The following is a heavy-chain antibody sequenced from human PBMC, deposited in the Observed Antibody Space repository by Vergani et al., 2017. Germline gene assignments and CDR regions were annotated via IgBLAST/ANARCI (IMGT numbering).Heavy chain of an antibody. CDR1: GYTFTGYY. CDR2: INPNSGGT. V-gene: IGHV1-2*02. D-gene: IGHD6-13*01. CDR3: AREGTAAAGTRLIDY. Sequence: QVQLVQSGAEVKKPGASVKVSCKASGYTFTGYYMHWVRQAPGQGLEWMGWINPNSGGTNYAQKFQGRVTMTRDTSISTAYMELSRLRSEDTAVYYCAREGTAAAGTRLIDYWGQGTLVTVSS. J-gene: IGHJ4*02.